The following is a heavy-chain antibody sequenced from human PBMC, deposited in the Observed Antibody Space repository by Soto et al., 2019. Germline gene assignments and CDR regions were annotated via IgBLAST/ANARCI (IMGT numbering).Heavy chain of an antibody. Sequence: EVQLVESGGGLVKPGGSLRLSCAASGFTFSSYSMNWVRQAPGKGLEWVSSISSSSSYIYYADSVKGRFTISRDNAKNSLYLQMNSLRAEDTAVYYCAREAYYDSSPRFGDFDYWGQGTLVTVSS. V-gene: IGHV3-21*01. CDR1: GFTFSSYS. CDR2: ISSSSSYI. CDR3: AREAYYDSSPRFGDFDY. J-gene: IGHJ4*02. D-gene: IGHD3-22*01.